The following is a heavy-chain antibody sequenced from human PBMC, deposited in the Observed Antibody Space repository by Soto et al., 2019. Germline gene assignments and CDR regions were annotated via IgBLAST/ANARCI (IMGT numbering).Heavy chain of an antibody. D-gene: IGHD3-16*01. CDR2: ISYSGST. V-gene: IGHV4-59*01. CDR1: GGSSGNYY. J-gene: IGHJ4*02. CDR3: ARGSDGDYSDY. Sequence: SETLSLTCTVSGGSSGNYYWSWIRQPPGKGLEWIGYISYSGSTNYNPSLKSRGTISQDTSKKQFSLKLSSVTAADTAVYYCARGSDGDYSDYWGQGTLVTVSS.